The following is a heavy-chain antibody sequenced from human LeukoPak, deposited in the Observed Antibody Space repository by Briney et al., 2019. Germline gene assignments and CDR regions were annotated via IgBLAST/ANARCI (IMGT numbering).Heavy chain of an antibody. D-gene: IGHD3-22*01. CDR3: ARGGYSVGDFDP. V-gene: IGHV1-46*01. CDR1: GYTFTSYY. Sequence: GASVKVSCKASGYTFTSYYMHWVRQAPGQGLEWMGIINPSGGSTSYAQKFQGRVTMTTDTSTSTAYMELRSLRSDDTAVYYCARGGYSVGDFDPWGQGTLVTVSS. CDR2: INPSGGST. J-gene: IGHJ5*02.